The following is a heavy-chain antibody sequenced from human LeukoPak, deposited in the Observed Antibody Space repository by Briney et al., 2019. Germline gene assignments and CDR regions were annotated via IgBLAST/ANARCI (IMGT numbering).Heavy chain of an antibody. J-gene: IGHJ6*02. V-gene: IGHV4-34*01. CDR3: ARGPYYTIFGGYYYYYYGMDV. CDR1: GGSFSGYY. D-gene: IGHD3-3*01. CDR2: INHSGST. Sequence: PSETLSLTCAVYGGSFSGYYWSWIRQPPGKGLEWIGEINHSGSTNYNPSLKSRVTISVDTSKNQFSLKLSSVTAADTAVYYCARGPYYTIFGGYYYYYYGMDVWGQGTTVTVSS.